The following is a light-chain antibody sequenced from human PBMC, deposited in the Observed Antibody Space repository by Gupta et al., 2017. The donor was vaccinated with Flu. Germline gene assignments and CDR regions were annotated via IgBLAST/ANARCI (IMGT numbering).Light chain of an antibody. CDR3: QRCEDWPMT. Sequence: PATLSLSPGERATLSCRASQTVGRFLVWYQQKPGQAPRLLMSDASTRATGIPARFGGSGSGTDFTLTISSLDPEDLAVYFCQRCEDWPMTFGPGTLVEIK. V-gene: IGKV3-11*01. J-gene: IGKJ5*01. CDR2: DAS. CDR1: QTVGRF.